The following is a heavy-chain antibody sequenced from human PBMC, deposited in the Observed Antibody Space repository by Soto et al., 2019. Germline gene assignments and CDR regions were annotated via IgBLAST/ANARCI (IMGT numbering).Heavy chain of an antibody. Sequence: QVQLVESGGGVVQPGRSLRLSCAASGFTFSSYGMHWVRQAPGKGLEWVAVISYDGSNKYYADSVKGRFTISRDNSKNTLYLQMNSLRAEDTAVYYCASGGDYGLQAFDICGQGTMVTVSS. J-gene: IGHJ3*02. CDR1: GFTFSSYG. CDR3: ASGGDYGLQAFDI. V-gene: IGHV3-30*03. D-gene: IGHD4-17*01. CDR2: ISYDGSNK.